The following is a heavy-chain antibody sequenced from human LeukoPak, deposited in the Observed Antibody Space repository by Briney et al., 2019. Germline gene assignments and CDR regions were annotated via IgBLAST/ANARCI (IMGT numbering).Heavy chain of an antibody. CDR1: GFTFSKAW. D-gene: IGHD5-12*01. CDR2: IKSKTDGGTT. J-gene: IGHJ4*02. V-gene: IGHV3-15*01. CDR3: TTPKYSGYDFYF. Sequence: GGSLRLSCAASGFTFSKAWMSWVRQAPGRGLEWVGRIKSKTDGGTTDYAAPVNGRFTISRDDSKNTLFLQMNSVKTEDTAVYYCTTPKYSGYDFYFWGQGTLVTVSS.